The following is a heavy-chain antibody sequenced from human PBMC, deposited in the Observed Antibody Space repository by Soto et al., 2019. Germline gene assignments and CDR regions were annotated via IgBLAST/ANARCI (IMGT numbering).Heavy chain of an antibody. D-gene: IGHD3-22*01. Sequence: EVQLLESGGGLVQPGGSLRLSCAASGFTFSTYAMTWVRQAPGKWLEWVSTIGGSGISTYYADSVKGRFTISRDNSQTTLYLQMNILRAEDTAVYYWAKDSEGWEVIVVGQDDFDIWGQGTMVTVSS. CDR2: IGGSGIST. J-gene: IGHJ3*02. V-gene: IGHV3-23*01. CDR3: AKDSEGWEVIVVGQDDFDI. CDR1: GFTFSTYA.